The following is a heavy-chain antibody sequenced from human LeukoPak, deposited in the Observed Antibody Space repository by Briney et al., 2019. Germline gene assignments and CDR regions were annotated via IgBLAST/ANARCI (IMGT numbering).Heavy chain of an antibody. V-gene: IGHV1-69*05. D-gene: IGHD3-22*01. Sequence: SVKVSCTASGGTFSSYAISWVRQAPGQGLEWMGGIIPIFGTANYAQKFQGRVTITTDESTSTAYMELSSLRSEDTAVYYCASGGVDYDSSGYWGPNWDYWGQGTLVTVSS. CDR1: GGTFSSYA. CDR3: ASGGVDYDSSGYWGPNWDY. CDR2: IIPIFGTA. J-gene: IGHJ4*02.